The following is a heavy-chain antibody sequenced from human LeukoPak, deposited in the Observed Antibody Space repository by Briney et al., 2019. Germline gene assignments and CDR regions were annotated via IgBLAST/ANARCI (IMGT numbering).Heavy chain of an antibody. Sequence: SETLSLTCAVSGGSISSGGYSWSWIRQPPGKGLEWIGYIYHSGSTYYNPSLKSRVTISVDRTKNQFSLKLSSVTAADTAVYYCARHCSSTSCYSYYFDYWGQGTLVTVSS. CDR2: IYHSGST. D-gene: IGHD2-2*02. CDR1: GGSISSGGYS. J-gene: IGHJ4*02. V-gene: IGHV4-30-2*01. CDR3: ARHCSSTSCYSYYFDY.